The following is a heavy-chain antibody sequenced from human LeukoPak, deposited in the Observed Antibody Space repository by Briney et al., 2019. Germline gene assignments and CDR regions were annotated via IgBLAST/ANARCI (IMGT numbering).Heavy chain of an antibody. CDR3: ARDRVGATYWYFDL. CDR1: RFSFSAYP. D-gene: IGHD1-26*01. J-gene: IGHJ2*01. V-gene: IGHV3-53*01. Sequence: GGSLRLSCAASRFSFSAYPMGWVRRAPGKGLEWVSVIYSGGSTYYADSVKGRFTISRDNSKNTLYLQVNSLRAEDTAVYYCARDRVGATYWYFDLWGRSTLVTVSS. CDR2: IYSGGST.